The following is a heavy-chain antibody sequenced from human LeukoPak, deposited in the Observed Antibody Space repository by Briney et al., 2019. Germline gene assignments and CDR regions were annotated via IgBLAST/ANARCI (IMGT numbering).Heavy chain of an antibody. V-gene: IGHV3-23*01. D-gene: IGHD3-10*01. J-gene: IGHJ3*02. CDR3: AKGQWFQLDAFDI. CDR2: ISGSGGST. CDR1: GFTFSAHA. Sequence: GGSLRLSCVASGFTFSAHAMSWVRQAPGKGLEWVSAISGSGGSTYYADSVKGRFTISRDNSKNTLYLQMNSLRAEDTAVYYCAKGQWFQLDAFDIWGQGTMVTVSS.